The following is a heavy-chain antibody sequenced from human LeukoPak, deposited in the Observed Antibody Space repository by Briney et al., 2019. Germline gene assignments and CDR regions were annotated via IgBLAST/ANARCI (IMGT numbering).Heavy chain of an antibody. CDR2: MNPNSGNT. CDR3: ARGGVGDYGY. D-gene: IGHD4-17*01. Sequence: ASVKVSCKASGYTFTSYDINWVRQATGHGLEWMGWMNPNSGNTGYAQKFQRRGTMTRNTSISTAYMELSSLRSEATAVYYCARGGVGDYGYWGQGTLVTVSS. J-gene: IGHJ4*02. V-gene: IGHV1-8*01. CDR1: GYTFTSYD.